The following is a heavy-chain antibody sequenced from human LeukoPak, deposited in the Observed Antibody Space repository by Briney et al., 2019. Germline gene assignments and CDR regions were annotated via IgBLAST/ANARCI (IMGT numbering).Heavy chain of an antibody. Sequence: GASVKVSCKASGYTFTDYYMHWVRQAPGQGLEWMGRINPNSGGTNYAQKFQGRVTMTRDTSISTAYMELSRLRSDDTAVYYCARVVNYYDSSGYPDYWGQGTLVTVSS. CDR2: INPNSGGT. J-gene: IGHJ4*02. CDR3: ARVVNYYDSSGYPDY. CDR1: GYTFTDYY. D-gene: IGHD3-22*01. V-gene: IGHV1-2*06.